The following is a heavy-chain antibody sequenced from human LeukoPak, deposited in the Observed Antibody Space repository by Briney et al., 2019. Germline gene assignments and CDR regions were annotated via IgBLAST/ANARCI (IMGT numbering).Heavy chain of an antibody. V-gene: IGHV3-15*01. Sequence: PGGSLRLSCAASGFNFNYVWMDWVRQAPGKGLEWVGRIRTKIEGETTDYAAPVKGRFTISRDDSKKTLYLHMNRLKTEDSAVYYCTTERNWELLRPYGLDIWGRGTPVTVSS. CDR2: IRTKIEGETT. CDR1: GFNFNYVW. D-gene: IGHD1-26*01. J-gene: IGHJ6*02. CDR3: TTERNWELLRPYGLDI.